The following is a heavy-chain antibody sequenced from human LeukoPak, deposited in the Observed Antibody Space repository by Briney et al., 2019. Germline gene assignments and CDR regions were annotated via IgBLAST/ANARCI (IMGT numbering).Heavy chain of an antibody. D-gene: IGHD3-10*01. CDR3: ARDMVGAGWFDP. J-gene: IGHJ5*02. CDR1: GGSISSGSYY. CDR2: IYTSGST. Sequence: SETLSLTCTVYGGSISSGSYYWSWIRQPAGKGLEWIGRIYTSGSTNYNPSLKSRVTISVDTSKNQFSLKLSSVTAADTAVYYCARDMVGAGWFDPWGQGTLVTVSS. V-gene: IGHV4-61*02.